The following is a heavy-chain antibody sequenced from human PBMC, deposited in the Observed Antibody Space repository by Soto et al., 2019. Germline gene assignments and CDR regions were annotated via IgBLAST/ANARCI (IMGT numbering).Heavy chain of an antibody. CDR2: IIPIFGTA. V-gene: IGHV1-69*12. Sequence: QVQLVQSGAEVKKPGSSVKVSCKASGGTFSSDAISWVRQAPGQGLEWMGGIIPIFGTANYAQKFQGRVTSNADESTSTAYMELSSLRSEHTAVYYCAYTNKAAAGTKSPDYYYCDMDVWGQGTTVTVSS. D-gene: IGHD6-13*01. J-gene: IGHJ6*02. CDR3: AYTNKAAAGTKSPDYYYCDMDV. CDR1: GGTFSSDA.